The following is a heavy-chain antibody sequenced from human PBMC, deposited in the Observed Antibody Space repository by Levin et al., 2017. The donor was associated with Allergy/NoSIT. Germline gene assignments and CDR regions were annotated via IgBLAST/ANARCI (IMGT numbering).Heavy chain of an antibody. D-gene: IGHD2-2*01. CDR2: IGRSVSTI. Sequence: GGSLRLSCAASGFTFSDYYMSWIRQAPGKGLEWVSFIGRSVSTIYYADSVKGRFTISRDNSKNSLYLQMNSLRAEDTAVYYCARDGGLVVPAAYHDYWGLGTLVTVSS. CDR3: ARDGGLVVPAAYHDY. J-gene: IGHJ4*02. CDR1: GFTFSDYY. V-gene: IGHV3-11*01.